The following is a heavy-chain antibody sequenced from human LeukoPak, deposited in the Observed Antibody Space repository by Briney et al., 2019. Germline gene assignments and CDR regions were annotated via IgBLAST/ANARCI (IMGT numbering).Heavy chain of an antibody. J-gene: IGHJ5*02. D-gene: IGHD2-15*01. Sequence: ASVTVSCKASGGTFSSYAISWVRQAPGQGLEWMGGIIPTFGTANYAQKFQGRVTITADKSTSTAYMELSSLRSEDTAVYYCARACSGGSCYFWFDPWGQGTLVTVSS. CDR2: IIPTFGTA. CDR3: ARACSGGSCYFWFDP. V-gene: IGHV1-69*06. CDR1: GGTFSSYA.